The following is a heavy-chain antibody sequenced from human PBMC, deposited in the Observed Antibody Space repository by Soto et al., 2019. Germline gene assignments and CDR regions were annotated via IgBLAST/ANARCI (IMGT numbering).Heavy chain of an antibody. CDR1: GFTFTCKS. Sequence: APLKVSCKAPGFTFTCKSLSSVRHSNGQGLEWMGWISAYNGNTNYAQKLQGRVTMTTDTSTSTAYMELRSLRSDDTAVYYCARSSPCSGGSCLNYWGQGTLVTVSS. D-gene: IGHD2-15*01. V-gene: IGHV1-18*01. CDR2: ISAYNGNT. CDR3: ARSSPCSGGSCLNY. J-gene: IGHJ4*02.